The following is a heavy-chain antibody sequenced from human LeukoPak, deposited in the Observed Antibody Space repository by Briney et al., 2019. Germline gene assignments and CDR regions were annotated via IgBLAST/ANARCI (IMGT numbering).Heavy chain of an antibody. V-gene: IGHV3-53*01. Sequence: ASVKVSCKASGYTFTSYGISWVRQAPGKGLEWVSVIYRGGSTYYADSVRDRFIISRDNSKNTLYLQMNSLRAEDTAVYYCASASCSGSSCYSGYFDYWGQGTLVTVSS. D-gene: IGHD2-15*01. J-gene: IGHJ4*02. CDR3: ASASCSGSSCYSGYFDY. CDR1: GYTFTSYG. CDR2: IYRGGST.